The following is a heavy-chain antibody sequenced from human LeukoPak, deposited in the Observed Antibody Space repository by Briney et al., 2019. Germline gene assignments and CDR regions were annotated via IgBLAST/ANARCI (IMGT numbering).Heavy chain of an antibody. CDR1: GFTFDDYA. V-gene: IGHV3-9*01. Sequence: GRSLRPSCAASGFTFDDYAMHWVRQAPGKGLEWVSGISWNSGDIGYADFVKGRFTISRDNAKNSLYLQMNSLRAEDTALYYCAKAKGSRPPFDYWGQGTLVTVSS. J-gene: IGHJ4*02. CDR2: ISWNSGDI. CDR3: AKAKGSRPPFDY. D-gene: IGHD2-15*01.